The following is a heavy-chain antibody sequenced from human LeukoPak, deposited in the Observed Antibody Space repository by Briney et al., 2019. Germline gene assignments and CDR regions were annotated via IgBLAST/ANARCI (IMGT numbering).Heavy chain of an antibody. J-gene: IGHJ6*02. CDR1: GYTFTSYG. CDR2: ISAYNGNT. V-gene: IGHV1-18*01. Sequence: ASVKVSCKASGYTFTSYGISWVRQAPGQGLEWMGWISAYNGNTNYAQKLQGRVTMTTDTSTSTACMELRSLRSDDTAVYYCAREYRERAATIAVAGDHTYYYYYGMDVWGQGTTVTVSS. CDR3: AREYRERAATIAVAGDHTYYYYYGMDV. D-gene: IGHD6-19*01.